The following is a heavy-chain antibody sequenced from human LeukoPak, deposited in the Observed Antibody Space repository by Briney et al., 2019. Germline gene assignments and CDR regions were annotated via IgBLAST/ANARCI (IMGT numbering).Heavy chain of an antibody. D-gene: IGHD1-26*01. Sequence: GGSLRLSCAASEITFSSYWMSWVRQAPGKGLEWVANIKQDGSDKYYVDSVKGRFTISRDNAKNSLYLQLNSLTAEDTAVYYCARLLGGNYFDNWGQGTLVTVSS. CDR1: EITFSSYW. CDR2: IKQDGSDK. V-gene: IGHV3-7*04. J-gene: IGHJ4*02. CDR3: ARLLGGNYFDN.